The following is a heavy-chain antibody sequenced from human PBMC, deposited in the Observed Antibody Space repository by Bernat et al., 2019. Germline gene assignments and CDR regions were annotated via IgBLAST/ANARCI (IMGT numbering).Heavy chain of an antibody. CDR1: GFTLRSYW. Sequence: EVQLVESGGTLVQPGGSLRLSCAASGFTLRSYWMTWVRQAPGKGLEWVANIKEDGSEKYYVESVKGRFTISRDNAKNSLYLQMNSLRAEDMAVYYCARGQRIYGAWGQGTLVTVSS. J-gene: IGHJ5*02. D-gene: IGHD2-15*01. CDR2: IKEDGSEK. CDR3: ARGQRIYGA. V-gene: IGHV3-7*03.